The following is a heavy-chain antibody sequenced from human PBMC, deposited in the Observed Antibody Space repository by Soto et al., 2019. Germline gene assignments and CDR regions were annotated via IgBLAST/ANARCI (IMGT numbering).Heavy chain of an antibody. CDR3: ARTPDCSSTSCYLVDY. V-gene: IGHV5-51*01. D-gene: IGHD2-2*01. Sequence: GESLKISCKGSGYSFTSYWIGWVRQMPGKGLEWMGIIYPGDSDTRYSPSFQGQVTISADKSISTAYLQWSSLKASDTAMYYCARTPDCSSTSCYLVDYWGQGTLVTVSS. CDR1: GYSFTSYW. J-gene: IGHJ4*02. CDR2: IYPGDSDT.